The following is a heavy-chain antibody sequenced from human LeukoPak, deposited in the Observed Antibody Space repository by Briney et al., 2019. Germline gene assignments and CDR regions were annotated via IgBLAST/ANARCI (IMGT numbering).Heavy chain of an antibody. J-gene: IGHJ5*02. D-gene: IGHD1-7*01. CDR2: IYHSGST. V-gene: IGHV4-59*01. CDR3: ARYNWNFGLDP. Sequence: SETLFLTCTVSGGSISSYYWSWIRQPPGQGLEWIGNIYHSGSTNYNPSLKSRVTISADKSKDQFSLNLISVTAADTAVYYCARYNWNFGLDPWGQGTLVTVSS. CDR1: GGSISSYY.